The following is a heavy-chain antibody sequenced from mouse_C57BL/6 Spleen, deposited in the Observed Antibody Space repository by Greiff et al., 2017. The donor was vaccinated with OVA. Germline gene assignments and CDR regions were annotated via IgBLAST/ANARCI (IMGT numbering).Heavy chain of an antibody. Sequence: VQLQQSGAELARPGASVTMSCKASGYTFTSYTMHWVKQRPGQGLEWIGYINPSSGYTKYNQKFKDKATLTADKSSSTAYMQLSSLTSEDSAVYYCARQGSNYESFAYWGQGTLVTVSA. V-gene: IGHV1-4*01. D-gene: IGHD2-5*01. CDR3: ARQGSNYESFAY. J-gene: IGHJ3*01. CDR1: GYTFTSYT. CDR2: INPSSGYT.